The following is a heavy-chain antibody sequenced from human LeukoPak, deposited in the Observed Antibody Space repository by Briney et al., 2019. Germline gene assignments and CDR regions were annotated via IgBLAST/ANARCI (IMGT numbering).Heavy chain of an antibody. CDR2: IYYSGST. V-gene: IGHV4-59*01. J-gene: IGHJ4*02. D-gene: IGHD5-18*01. Sequence: PSETLSLTCTVSGGSTNSYFWTWIRQPPGKGLEWIGYIYYSGSTKYNPSLKSRVTISLDTSKNQFSLNLSSMTAADTAVYYCARDIRGYNYGWFDYWGQGTLVTVSS. CDR1: GGSTNSYF. CDR3: ARDIRGYNYGWFDY.